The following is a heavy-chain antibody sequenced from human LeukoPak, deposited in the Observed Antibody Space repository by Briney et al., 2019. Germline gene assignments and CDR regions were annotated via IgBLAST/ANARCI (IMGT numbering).Heavy chain of an antibody. CDR1: GYTFTGYY. J-gene: IGHJ3*02. CDR2: INPNSGGT. D-gene: IGHD3-9*01. V-gene: IGHV1-2*02. CDR3: ARVGRYSHRPGAFEI. Sequence: ASVKVSCKAFGYTFTGYYMHWVRQAPGQGLEWMGWINPNSGGTNYAQKFQGRVTMTRDTSISTAYMGLSRLRSDDTAVYYCARVGRYSHRPGAFEIWGQGTMVTVSS.